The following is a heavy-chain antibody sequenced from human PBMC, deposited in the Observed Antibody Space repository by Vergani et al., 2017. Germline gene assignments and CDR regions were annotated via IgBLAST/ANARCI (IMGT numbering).Heavy chain of an antibody. Sequence: QEQLLESGGGVVQPGGSLRLSCIGSGYTFGHFDMHWVRQAQGKGLAWVAFIRYDGSNPQYIDSVKGRFTISRDNSKDTLFLQMNGLRPEDTGTYFCAKKRGSLYYYGVHVWGQGTTIAVTS. D-gene: IGHD5-24*01. V-gene: IGHV3-30*02. J-gene: IGHJ6*02. CDR1: GYTFGHFD. CDR2: IRYDGSNP. CDR3: AKKRGSLYYYGVHV.